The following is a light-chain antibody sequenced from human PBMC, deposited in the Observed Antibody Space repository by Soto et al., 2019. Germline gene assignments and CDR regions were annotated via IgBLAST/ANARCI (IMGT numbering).Light chain of an antibody. Sequence: QSVLTQPASVSGSPGQSITISCTGTSSDVGGYNYVSWYQQHPGKAPKLIIYEVSNRPSGISSRFSGSRSGNTASLTISGLQSEDEGDYYCSAYTARSTLVFGGGTK. CDR3: SAYTARSTLV. CDR2: EVS. V-gene: IGLV2-14*01. CDR1: SSDVGGYNY. J-gene: IGLJ3*02.